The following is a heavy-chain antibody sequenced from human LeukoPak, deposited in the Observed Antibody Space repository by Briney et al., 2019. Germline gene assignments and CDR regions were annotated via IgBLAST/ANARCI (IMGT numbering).Heavy chain of an antibody. CDR2: IYYSGST. CDR1: GGSISSYY. J-gene: IGHJ3*02. CDR3: ARQQSYYDSSGYSRVGEAFDI. Sequence: PSETLSLTCTVSGGSISSYYWSWIRQPPGKGLEWIGSIYYSGSTYYNPSLKSRVTISVDTSKNQFSLKLSSVTAADTAVYYCARQQSYYDSSGYSRVGEAFDIWGQGTMVTVSS. D-gene: IGHD3-22*01. V-gene: IGHV4-59*05.